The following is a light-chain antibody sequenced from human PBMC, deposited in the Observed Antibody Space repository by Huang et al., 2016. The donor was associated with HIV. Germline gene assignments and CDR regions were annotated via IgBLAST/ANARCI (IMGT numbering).Light chain of an antibody. CDR1: QRILYNSDKKKY. CDR2: WAS. CDR3: QQYYGSPPT. J-gene: IGKJ1*01. V-gene: IGKV4-1*01. Sequence: DIVMPQSPDSLAVSLGERATINCKSSQRILYNSDKKKYLAWYQQKPGQPPKLLIYWASTRESGVPDRFSGSGSGTDFTLTISSLQAGDVAVYYCQQYYGSPPTFGQGTKVEIK.